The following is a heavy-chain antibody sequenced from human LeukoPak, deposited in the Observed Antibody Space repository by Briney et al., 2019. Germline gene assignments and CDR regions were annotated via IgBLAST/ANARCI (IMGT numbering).Heavy chain of an antibody. CDR1: GFTFSGYS. V-gene: IGHV3-48*01. CDR3: ARIHSSSWYGESGYGMDV. CDR2: ISSSSSTI. D-gene: IGHD6-13*01. Sequence: GGSLRLSCAASGFTFSGYSMNWVRQAPGKGLEWVSYISSSSSTIYYADSVKGRFTIPRDNAKNSLYLQMNSLRAEDTAVYYCARIHSSSWYGESGYGMDVWGQGTTVTVSS. J-gene: IGHJ6*02.